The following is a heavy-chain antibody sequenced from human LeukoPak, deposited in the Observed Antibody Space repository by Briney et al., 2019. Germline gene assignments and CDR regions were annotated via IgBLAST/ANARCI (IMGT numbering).Heavy chain of an antibody. Sequence: GGSLRLSCAASGFDFSNYWMYWVRQAPGKGLEWVASINHNGNVNYYVDSVKGRFTISRDNAKNSLYLQMSNLRAGDTAVYFCARGGGLDVWGQGATVTVSS. CDR1: GFDFSNYW. D-gene: IGHD3-16*01. J-gene: IGHJ6*02. CDR2: INHNGNVN. CDR3: ARGGGLDV. V-gene: IGHV3-7*03.